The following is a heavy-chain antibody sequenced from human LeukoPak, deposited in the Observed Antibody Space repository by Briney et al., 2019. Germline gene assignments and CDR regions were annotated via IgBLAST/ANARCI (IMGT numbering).Heavy chain of an antibody. CDR2: IYPGDSDT. CDR1: GYSFTSYW. Sequence: HGESLKISCKGSGYSFTSYWIGRVRQMPGKGLEWMGIIYPGDSDTRYSPSFQGQVTISADESISTAYLQWRSLKASDTAMYYCARPDYGDTHDAFDIWGQGTMVTVSS. V-gene: IGHV5-51*01. CDR3: ARPDYGDTHDAFDI. J-gene: IGHJ3*02. D-gene: IGHD4-17*01.